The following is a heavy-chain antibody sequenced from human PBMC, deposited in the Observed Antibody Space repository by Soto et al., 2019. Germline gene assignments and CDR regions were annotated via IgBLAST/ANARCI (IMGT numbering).Heavy chain of an antibody. CDR3: AIRANYDAGNVDTLDI. V-gene: IGHV4-30-4*01. Sequence: QVPLQESGPGLVKPSQTLSLTCTVSGASISSGDYYWSWILQSPGLGLGFMGYFNYSGDTYYNPNLKSRVTISGDTSKNQFSQKLRSMIAADTAAYFYAIRANYDAGNVDTLDIWGQGTMVTVSS. J-gene: IGHJ3*02. CDR2: FNYSGDT. CDR1: GASISSGDYY. D-gene: IGHD5-12*01.